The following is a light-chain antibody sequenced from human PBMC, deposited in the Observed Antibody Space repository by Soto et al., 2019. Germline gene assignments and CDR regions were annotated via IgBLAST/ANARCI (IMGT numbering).Light chain of an antibody. CDR1: SGHSSYA. CDR2: LNSDGSH. V-gene: IGLV4-69*01. Sequence: QPVLTQSPSASASLGASVKLTCTLSSGHSSYAIAWHQQQPEKGPRYLMKLNSDGSHRKGDGIPDRFSGSSSGAERYLTISSLQDEDEADYCCQTWGSGIRVVFGGGTKVTVL. CDR3: QTWGSGIRVV. J-gene: IGLJ2*01.